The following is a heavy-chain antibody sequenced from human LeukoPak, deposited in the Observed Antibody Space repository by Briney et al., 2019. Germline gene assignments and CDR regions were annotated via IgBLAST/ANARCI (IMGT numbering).Heavy chain of an antibody. J-gene: IGHJ4*02. CDR1: GGSIDSYY. CDR3: ARDPDY. V-gene: IGHV4-59*01. Sequence: SETLSLTCSVSGGSIDSYYWTWIRQSPGKGLEWIGYVYYSGSTNYNPSLKSRVTISVDTSKNQFSLKLSSVTAADTAVYYCARDPDYWGQGTLVTVSS. CDR2: VYYSGST.